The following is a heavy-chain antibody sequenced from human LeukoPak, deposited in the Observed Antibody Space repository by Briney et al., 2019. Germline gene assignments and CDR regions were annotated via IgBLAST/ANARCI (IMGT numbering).Heavy chain of an antibody. CDR1: GFTFDDYA. CDR3: AKDMGGSSSWYYFDY. CDR2: ISWNSGSI. V-gene: IGHV3-9*01. J-gene: IGHJ4*02. D-gene: IGHD6-13*01. Sequence: GRSLRLSCAASGFTFDDYAMHWVRQAPGKGLEWVSGISWNSGSIGYADSVKGRFTISRDNAKNSLYLQMNSLRAEDTALYYCAKDMGGSSSWYYFDYWGQGTLVTDSS.